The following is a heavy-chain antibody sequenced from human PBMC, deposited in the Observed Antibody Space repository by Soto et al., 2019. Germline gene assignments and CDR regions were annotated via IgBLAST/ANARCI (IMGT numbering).Heavy chain of an antibody. V-gene: IGHV1-24*01. J-gene: IGHJ6*02. CDR3: ATDPAALVRGGMDV. D-gene: IGHD6-6*01. CDR2: FDPEDGET. CDR1: GYTLTELS. Sequence: ASVKVSCKVSGYTLTELSMHWVRQAPGKGLEWMGGFDPEDGETIYAQKSQGRVTMTEDTSTDTAYMELSSLRSEDTAVYYCATDPAALVRGGMDVWGQGTTVTVSS.